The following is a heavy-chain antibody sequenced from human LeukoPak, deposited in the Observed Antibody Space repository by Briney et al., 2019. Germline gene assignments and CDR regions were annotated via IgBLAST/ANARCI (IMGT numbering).Heavy chain of an antibody. V-gene: IGHV1-2*06. Sequence: ASVKVSCKASGYTFTGYYIHWVRQAPAQGLEWMGRINPDSGGTNYPQKFQGRVTMTRDTSITTAYMELSSLRSDETAVYCCVLVRESCVVRSCYGDAFDIWLEGTLISVSS. CDR3: VLVRESCVVRSCYGDAFDI. J-gene: IGHJ3*02. CDR1: GYTFTGYY. D-gene: IGHD2-15*01. CDR2: INPDSGGT.